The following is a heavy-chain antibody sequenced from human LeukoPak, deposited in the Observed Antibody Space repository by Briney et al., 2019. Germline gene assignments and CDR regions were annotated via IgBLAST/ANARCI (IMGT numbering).Heavy chain of an antibody. CDR3: ARVPDYYDSSGPWFDP. CDR2: IYYSGST. Sequence: PSETLSLTCTVSGGSISSYYWSWIRQPPGKGLEWIGYIYYSGSTNYNPSLKSRVTISVDTSKNQFSLKLSSVTAADTAVYYCARVPDYYDSSGPWFDPWGQGTLVTVSS. V-gene: IGHV4-59*01. D-gene: IGHD3-22*01. CDR1: GGSISSYY. J-gene: IGHJ5*02.